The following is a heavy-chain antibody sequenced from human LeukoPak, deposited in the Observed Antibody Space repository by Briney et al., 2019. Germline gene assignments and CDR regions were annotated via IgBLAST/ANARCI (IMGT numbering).Heavy chain of an antibody. CDR2: IYYSGST. V-gene: IGHV4-30-4*08. CDR3: AHSNRPAHYLDIGAAIDY. CDR1: GGSISSGDYY. Sequence: PSETLSLTCTVSGGSISSGDYYWSWIRQPPGKGLEWIGYIYYSGSTYYNPSLKSRVTISVDTSKNQFSLKLSSVTAADTAVYYCAHSNRPAHYLDIGAAIDYWGQGTLVTVSS. D-gene: IGHD2-2*01. J-gene: IGHJ4*02.